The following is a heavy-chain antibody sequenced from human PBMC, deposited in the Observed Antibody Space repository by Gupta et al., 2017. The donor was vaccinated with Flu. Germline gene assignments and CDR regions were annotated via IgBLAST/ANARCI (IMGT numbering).Heavy chain of an antibody. V-gene: IGHV4-4*02. D-gene: IGHD6-13*01. CDR3: ARASQYSSSWYPIYYFDY. J-gene: IGHJ4*02. Sequence: NPSLKSRVTISVDKSRNQFSLQLSSVTAADTAVYYCARASQYSSSWYPIYYFDYWGQGTLVTVSS.